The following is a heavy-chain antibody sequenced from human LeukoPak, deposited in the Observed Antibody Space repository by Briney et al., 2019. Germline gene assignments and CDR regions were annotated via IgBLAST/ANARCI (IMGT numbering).Heavy chain of an antibody. CDR1: GFTLSIYG. CDR3: AKDNGPSARSGRLGDY. Sequence: PGGSRRLSCAASGFTLSIYGMHWVRQAPGKWLEGVAVISYDGSNKYYADSVKGRFTISRDNSKNTLYLQMNSLRAEDTAVYSCAKDNGPSARSGRLGDYWGQGTLVTVSS. V-gene: IGHV3-30*18. J-gene: IGHJ4*02. CDR2: ISYDGSNK. D-gene: IGHD3-16*01.